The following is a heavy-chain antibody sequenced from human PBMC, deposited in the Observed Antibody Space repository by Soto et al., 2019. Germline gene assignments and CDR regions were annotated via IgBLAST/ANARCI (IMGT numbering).Heavy chain of an antibody. CDR2: IYYSGST. CDR1: GGSISSYY. J-gene: IGHJ6*03. V-gene: IGHV4-59*01. CDR3: ARDPHPDFWSGYYDGDYYYYMDV. Sequence: SETLSLTCTVSGGSISSYYWSWIRQPPGKGLEWIGYIYYSGSTNYNPSLKSRVTISVDTSKNQFSLKLSSVTAADTAVYYCARDPHPDFWSGYYDGDYYYYMDVWGKGTTVT. D-gene: IGHD3-3*01.